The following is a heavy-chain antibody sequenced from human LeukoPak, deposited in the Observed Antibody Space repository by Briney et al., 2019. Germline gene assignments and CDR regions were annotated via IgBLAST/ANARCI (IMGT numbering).Heavy chain of an antibody. CDR2: ISAYNGNT. V-gene: IGHV1-18*01. Sequence: GASVKVSRKASGYTFTSYGISWVRQAPGQGREWMGWISAYNGNTNYAQKLQGRVTMTTDTSTSTAYMELRSLRSDDTAVYYCARDRRDSSGYYSGVWGQGTLVTVSS. D-gene: IGHD3-22*01. CDR3: ARDRRDSSGYYSGV. CDR1: GYTFTSYG. J-gene: IGHJ4*02.